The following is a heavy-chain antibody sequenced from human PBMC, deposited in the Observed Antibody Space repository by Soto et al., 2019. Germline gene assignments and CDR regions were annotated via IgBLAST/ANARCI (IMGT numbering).Heavy chain of an antibody. CDR1: GFTFSSYS. CDR2: ISSSSSYI. Sequence: GGSLRLSCAASGFTFSSYSMNWVRQAPGKGLEWVSSISSSSSYIYYADSVKGRFTISRDNAKNSLYLQMNSLRAEDTAVYYCARDDTANYDYVWGSYRTFDYWGQGTLVTVSS. V-gene: IGHV3-21*01. CDR3: ARDDTANYDYVWGSYRTFDY. J-gene: IGHJ4*02. D-gene: IGHD3-16*02.